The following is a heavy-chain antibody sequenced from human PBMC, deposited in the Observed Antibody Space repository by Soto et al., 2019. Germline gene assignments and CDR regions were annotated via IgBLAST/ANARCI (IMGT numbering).Heavy chain of an antibody. CDR1: GYTFTSYY. Sequence: ASVKVSCKASGYTFTSYYMHWVRQAPGQGLEWMGITNPSGGSTSYAQKFQGRVTMTRDTSTSTVYMELSSLKTEDTAVYYCTRHRIIWANHMTTIISNDGFDIWGQGTMVTVSS. V-gene: IGHV1-46*03. CDR3: TRHRIIWANHMTTIISNDGFDI. CDR2: TNPSGGST. J-gene: IGHJ3*02. D-gene: IGHD4-17*01.